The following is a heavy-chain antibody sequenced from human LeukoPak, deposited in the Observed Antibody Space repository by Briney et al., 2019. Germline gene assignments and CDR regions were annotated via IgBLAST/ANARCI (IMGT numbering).Heavy chain of an antibody. D-gene: IGHD6-19*01. CDR2: ISWNSGSI. CDR1: GFTFDDYA. Sequence: QSGGSLRLSCAASGFTFDDYAMHWVRQAPGKGLEWVSGISWNSGSIGYADSVKGRFTFSRDNAKNTLYLQMNSLRAEDTAVYYCVRGSNGWFGFDYWGQGTLVTVSS. V-gene: IGHV3-9*01. CDR3: VRGSNGWFGFDY. J-gene: IGHJ4*02.